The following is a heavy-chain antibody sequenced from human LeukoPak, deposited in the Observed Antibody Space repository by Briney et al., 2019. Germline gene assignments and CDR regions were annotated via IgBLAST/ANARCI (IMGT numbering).Heavy chain of an antibody. CDR2: IIPIFGTA. D-gene: IGHD2-21*02. V-gene: IGHV1-69*13. J-gene: IGHJ4*02. CDR3: ARRMGRAYCGGDCYSGLGFDY. CDR1: GGTFSSYA. Sequence: GASVKVSCKASGGTFSSYAISWVRQAPGQGLEWMGGIIPIFGTANYAQKFQGRVTITADESTSTAYMELSSLRSEGTAVYYCARRMGRAYCGGDCYSGLGFDYWGQGTLVTVSS.